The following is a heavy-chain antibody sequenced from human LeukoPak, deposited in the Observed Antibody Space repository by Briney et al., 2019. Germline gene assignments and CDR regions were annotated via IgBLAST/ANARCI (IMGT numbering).Heavy chain of an antibody. CDR2: IYYSGST. D-gene: IGHD3-3*01. V-gene: IGHV4-31*03. Sequence: SETLSLTCTVSGGSISSGGYYWSWIRQHPGKGLEWIGYIYYSGSTYYNPSLKSRVTISVDTPKNQFSLKLSSVTAADTAVYYCARNQPRSGHHWYFDLWGRGTLVTVSS. J-gene: IGHJ2*01. CDR1: GGSISSGGYY. CDR3: ARNQPRSGHHWYFDL.